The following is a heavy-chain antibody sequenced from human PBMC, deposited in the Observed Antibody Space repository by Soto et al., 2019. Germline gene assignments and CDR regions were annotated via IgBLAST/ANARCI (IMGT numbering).Heavy chain of an antibody. J-gene: IGHJ5*02. Sequence: SETLSLTCTVSGGSISSSSYYRGWIRQPPGKGLEWIGSIYYSGSTYYNPSLKSRVTISVDTSKNQFSLRLASVTAADTAVYYCARLGAYYQSLDPWGPAILVTVSS. CDR2: IYYSGST. CDR3: ARLGAYYQSLDP. CDR1: GGSISSSSYY. D-gene: IGHD2-21*01. V-gene: IGHV4-39*01.